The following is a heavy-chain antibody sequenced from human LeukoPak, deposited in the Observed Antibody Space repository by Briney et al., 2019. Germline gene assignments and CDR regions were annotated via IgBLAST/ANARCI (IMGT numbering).Heavy chain of an antibody. D-gene: IGHD3-10*01. CDR3: ARFHGSGSYPQFYFDY. CDR2: IHYSGTT. Sequence: SETLSLTCTVSGGSITSGDYYWSWIRQPPGKGLEWIGSIHYSGTTYYNPSLKSRVTISVDTSKNQFSLKLNSVTAADTAVYYCARFHGSGSYPQFYFDYWGQGTLVTVSS. CDR1: GGSITSGDYY. V-gene: IGHV4-39*07. J-gene: IGHJ4*02.